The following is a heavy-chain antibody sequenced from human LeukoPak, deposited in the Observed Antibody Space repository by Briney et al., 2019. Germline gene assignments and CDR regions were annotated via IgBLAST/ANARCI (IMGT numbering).Heavy chain of an antibody. CDR2: INPNSGGT. D-gene: IGHD3-22*01. CDR3: ARDGTYYYDSSGYYPRY. J-gene: IGHJ4*02. CDR1: GYTFTSYY. Sequence: GASVKVSCKASGYTFTSYYMHWVRQAPGQGLEWMGWINPNSGGTNYAQRFQGRVTMTRDTSISTAYMELSRLRSDDTAVYYCARDGTYYYDSSGYYPRYWGQGTLVTVSS. V-gene: IGHV1-2*02.